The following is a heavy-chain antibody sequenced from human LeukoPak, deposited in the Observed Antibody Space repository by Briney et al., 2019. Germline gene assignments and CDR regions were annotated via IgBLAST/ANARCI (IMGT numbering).Heavy chain of an antibody. V-gene: IGHV3-30*03. Sequence: GGSLRLSCAASGFTFSSYGMHWVRQAPGKGLEWVAVISYDGSNKYYADSVKGRFTISRDISKNTLYLQMNSLRAEDTAVYYCARDRVGDGYMRAFDIWGQGTMVTVSS. CDR1: GFTFSSYG. CDR3: ARDRVGDGYMRAFDI. CDR2: ISYDGSNK. D-gene: IGHD5-24*01. J-gene: IGHJ3*02.